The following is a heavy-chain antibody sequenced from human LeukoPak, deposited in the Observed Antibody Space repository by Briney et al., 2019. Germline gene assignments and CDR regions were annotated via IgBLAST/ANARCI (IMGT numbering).Heavy chain of an antibody. D-gene: IGHD2-2*01. CDR3: ARGRRPEGPYHDYYYYMDV. CDR2: ISAYNGNT. Sequence: GASVKVSCKASGYTFTSYGISWVRQAPGQGLEWMGWISAYNGNTNYAQKLQGRVTMTTDTSTSTAYMELRSLRSDDTAVYYCARGRRPEGPYHDYYYYMDVWGKGTTVTVSS. J-gene: IGHJ6*03. V-gene: IGHV1-18*01. CDR1: GYTFTSYG.